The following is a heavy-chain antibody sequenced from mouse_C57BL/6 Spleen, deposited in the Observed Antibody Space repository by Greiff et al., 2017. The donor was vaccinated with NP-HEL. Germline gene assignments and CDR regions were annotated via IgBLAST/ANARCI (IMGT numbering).Heavy chain of an antibody. J-gene: IGHJ1*03. D-gene: IGHD1-1*01. Sequence: DVQLQESEGGLVQPGSSMKLSCTASGFTFSDYYMAWVRQVPEKGLEWVANINYDGSSTYYLDSLKSRFIISRDNAKNILYLQMSSLKSEDTATYYCARAGTTVEEDSWYFDVWGTGTTVTVSS. CDR3: ARAGTTVEEDSWYFDV. CDR2: INYDGSST. CDR1: GFTFSDYY. V-gene: IGHV5-16*01.